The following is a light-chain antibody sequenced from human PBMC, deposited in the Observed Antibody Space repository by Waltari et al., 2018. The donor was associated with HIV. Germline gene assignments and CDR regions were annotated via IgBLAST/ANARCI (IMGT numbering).Light chain of an antibody. J-gene: IGKJ1*01. CDR3: QQYVTSPKT. CDR2: ATS. Sequence: DIVLTQYPGTLSLSPRDRGALFCMANQSIGSNSLAWYQQKPGQPPRLLISATSTRATGIPDRFSGAGSGKYFSLTISSLEPEDSAVYFCQQYVTSPKTFGQGTKVEMK. CDR1: QSIGSNS. V-gene: IGKV3-20*01.